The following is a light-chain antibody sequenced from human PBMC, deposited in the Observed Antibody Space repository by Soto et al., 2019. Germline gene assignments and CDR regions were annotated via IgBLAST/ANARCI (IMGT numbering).Light chain of an antibody. V-gene: IGKV1-5*03. CDR3: QHYNSYSEA. CDR1: QTISSW. J-gene: IGKJ1*01. CDR2: KAS. Sequence: DIQMTQSPSTLPASVGDRVTITCRASQTISSWLAWYQKKPGKAPKLLIYKASTLKSGVPSRFSGSGSGTEFTLTISSLQPDDFATYYCQHYNSYSEAFGQGTKV.